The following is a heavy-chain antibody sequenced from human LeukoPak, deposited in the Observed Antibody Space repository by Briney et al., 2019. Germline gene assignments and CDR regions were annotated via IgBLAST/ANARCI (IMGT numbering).Heavy chain of an antibody. CDR1: GFTFSSYS. Sequence: GGSLRLSCAASGFTFSSYSMNWVRQAPGKGLEWVSSISSSSSYIYYADSVKGRFTISRDNAKNSLYLQMNSLRAEDTAVYYCARGLAYNYDSSAYFLDDWGQGTLVTVAS. CDR2: ISSSSSYI. J-gene: IGHJ4*02. D-gene: IGHD3-22*01. CDR3: ARGLAYNYDSSAYFLDD. V-gene: IGHV3-21*01.